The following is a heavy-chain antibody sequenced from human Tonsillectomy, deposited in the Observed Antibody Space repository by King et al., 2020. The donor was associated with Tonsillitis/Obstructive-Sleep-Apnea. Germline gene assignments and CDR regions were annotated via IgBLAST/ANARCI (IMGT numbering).Heavy chain of an antibody. CDR3: ARSVVGATPLGYFDY. D-gene: IGHD1-26*01. J-gene: IGHJ4*02. Sequence: QLQESGPGLVKPSETLSLTCTVSGGSISSYYWSWLRQPPGKGLEWIGYIYYSGSTNYNPSLKSRVTISVDTSKNQFSLKLSSVTAADTAVYYCARSVVGATPLGYFDYWGQGTLVTVSS. V-gene: IGHV4-59*01. CDR1: GGSISSYY. CDR2: IYYSGST.